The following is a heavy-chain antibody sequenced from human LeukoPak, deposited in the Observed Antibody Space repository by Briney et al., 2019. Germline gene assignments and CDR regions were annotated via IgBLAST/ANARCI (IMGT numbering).Heavy chain of an antibody. J-gene: IGHJ4*02. CDR2: IYYSGST. V-gene: IGHV4-39*07. CDR1: GGSISSSSYY. Sequence: PSQTLSLTCTVSGGSISSSSYYWGWIRQPPGKGLEWIGSIYYSGSTYYNPSLKSRVTISVDTSKNQFSLKLSSVTAADTAVYYCARDLSGYYDILTGYSRFDYWGQGTLVTVSS. D-gene: IGHD3-9*01. CDR3: ARDLSGYYDILTGYSRFDY.